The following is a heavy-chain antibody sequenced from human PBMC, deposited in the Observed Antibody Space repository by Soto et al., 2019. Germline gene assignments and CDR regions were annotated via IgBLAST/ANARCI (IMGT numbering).Heavy chain of an antibody. D-gene: IGHD4-17*01. J-gene: IGHJ6*02. CDR1: GYTFTGYY. CDR2: INPNSGGI. CDR3: ARDPYGVRYYYYYGTDV. Sequence: SSVKVSCKASGYTFTGYYMHWVRQAPVQGLEWMGWINPNSGGINYAQKFQGRVTMTRDTSISTAYMELSRLRSDDTAVYYCARDPYGVRYYYYYGTDVPGQRTTVPVSS. V-gene: IGHV1-2*02.